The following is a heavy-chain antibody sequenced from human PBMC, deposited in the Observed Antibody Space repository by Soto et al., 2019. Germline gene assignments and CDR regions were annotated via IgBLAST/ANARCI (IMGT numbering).Heavy chain of an antibody. Sequence: GASVKVSCKASGYTFTGYYMHWVRQAPGQGLEWMGWINPNSGGTNYAQKFQGWVTMTRDTSISTAYMELSRLRSDDTAVYYCARIGYCSSTSCYGFDIWGQGTMVNVSS. J-gene: IGHJ3*02. CDR1: GYTFTGYY. V-gene: IGHV1-2*04. D-gene: IGHD2-2*01. CDR3: ARIGYCSSTSCYGFDI. CDR2: INPNSGGT.